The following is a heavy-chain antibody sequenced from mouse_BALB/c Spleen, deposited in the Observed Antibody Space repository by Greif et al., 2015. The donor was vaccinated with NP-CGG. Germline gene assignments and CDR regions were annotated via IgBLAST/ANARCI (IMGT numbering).Heavy chain of an antibody. CDR2: IYPGNGDT. CDR3: ARQLGLRNWFAY. D-gene: IGHD3-1*01. Sequence: QVQLQQSGAELVKPGASVKMSCKASGYTFTSYNMHWVKQTPGQGLEWIGAIYPGNGDTSYNQKFKGKATLTADKSSSTAYMQLSSLTSEDSAVYYCARQLGLRNWFAYWGQGTLVTVSA. J-gene: IGHJ3*01. CDR1: GYTFTSYN. V-gene: IGHV1-12*01.